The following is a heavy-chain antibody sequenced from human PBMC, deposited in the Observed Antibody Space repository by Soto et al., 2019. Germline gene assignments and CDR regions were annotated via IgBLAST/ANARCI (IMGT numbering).Heavy chain of an antibody. CDR3: ARAAAGTFHVGVDFFFYF. J-gene: IGHJ4*02. CDR1: GGTFSSYT. V-gene: IGHV1-69*02. D-gene: IGHD6-13*01. Sequence: QVQLVQSGAEVKKPGSSVKVSCKASGGTFSSYTISWVRQAPGQGLEWMGRIIPILGIANYAQKFQGRVTITADKSSRTADMELSSLRSEETAVYYCARAAAGTFHVGVDFFFYFWCQVTLVTV. CDR2: IIPILGIA.